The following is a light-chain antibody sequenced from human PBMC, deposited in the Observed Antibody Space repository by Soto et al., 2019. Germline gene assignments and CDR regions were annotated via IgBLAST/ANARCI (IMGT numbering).Light chain of an antibody. CDR2: STS. J-gene: IGLJ1*01. V-gene: IGLV7-43*01. Sequence: QAVVTQEPSLTVSPGGTVTLTCASNTGAVTNYNYANWFQQKPGQVPRAQIYSTSAKHPWTPARFSGSLLGGKAALTLSGVQPEDEADYYCLLFFGNVQVFGSGTKVTVL. CDR3: LLFFGNVQV. CDR1: TGAVTNYNY.